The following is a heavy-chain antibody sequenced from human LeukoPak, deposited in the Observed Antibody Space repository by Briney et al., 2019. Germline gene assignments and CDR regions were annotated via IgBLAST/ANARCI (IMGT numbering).Heavy chain of an antibody. V-gene: IGHV4-39*01. CDR1: GGSISSSSYY. CDR2: VYYTGTT. CDR3: ARLGAYEGYRGSTSCYAAPDI. Sequence: PSETLSLTCTVSGGSISSSSYYWGWIRQPPGKGLEWIGNVYYTGTTYYNSSLKSRVTISVDTSKNQFSLKLSSVTAADTAVYYCARLGAYEGYRGSTSCYAAPDIWGQGTMVTVSS. J-gene: IGHJ3*02. D-gene: IGHD2-2*01.